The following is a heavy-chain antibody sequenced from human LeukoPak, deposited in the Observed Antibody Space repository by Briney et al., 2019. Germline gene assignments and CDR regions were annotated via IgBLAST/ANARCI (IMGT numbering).Heavy chain of an antibody. CDR1: GYTFTSYD. V-gene: IGHV1-8*01. CDR2: MNPNSGNT. D-gene: IGHD4-17*01. CDR3: ARGGATVTTYSFDY. Sequence: GASVKVSCKASGYTFTSYDINWVRQATGQGLEWMGWMNPNSGNTGYAQKFQGRVAMTRNTSISTAYMELSSLRSEDTAVYYCARGGATVTTYSFDYWGQGTLVTVSS. J-gene: IGHJ4*02.